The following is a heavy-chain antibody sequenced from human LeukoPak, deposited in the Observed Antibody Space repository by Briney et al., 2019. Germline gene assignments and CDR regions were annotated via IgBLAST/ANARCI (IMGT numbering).Heavy chain of an antibody. CDR3: ATRGGVGHIDAFDI. D-gene: IGHD2-21*01. V-gene: IGHV3-53*01. Sequence: PGGSLRLSCAASGFTFSTYTMNWVRQAPGKGLEWVSVIYSGGSTYYADSVKGRFTISRDNSKNTLYLQMNSLRAEDTAVYYCATRGGVGHIDAFDIWGQGTMVTVSS. CDR1: GFTFSTYT. CDR2: IYSGGST. J-gene: IGHJ3*02.